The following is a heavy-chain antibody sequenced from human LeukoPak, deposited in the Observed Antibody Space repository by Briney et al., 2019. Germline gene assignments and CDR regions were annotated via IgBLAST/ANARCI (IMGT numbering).Heavy chain of an antibody. J-gene: IGHJ5*02. D-gene: IGHD3-10*01. Sequence: GGSLRLSCAASGFTFSNTWMSWVRQAPGKGLEWVGRIKSKTDGGTTEYAAPVKGRFTISRDDSRNTLYLQMNSLKTEDTAVYHCTTGLYDYDSGSYSFPWGQGTQVTVSS. V-gene: IGHV3-15*01. CDR1: GFTFSNTW. CDR2: IKSKTDGGTT. CDR3: TTGLYDYDSGSYSFP.